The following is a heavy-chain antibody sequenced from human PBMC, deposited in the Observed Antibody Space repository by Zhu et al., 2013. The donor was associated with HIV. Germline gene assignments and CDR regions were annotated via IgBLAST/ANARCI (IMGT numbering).Heavy chain of an antibody. CDR3: ASDRGAGDSSGYYYDEYFQH. CDR2: IIPIFGTA. J-gene: IGHJ1*01. Sequence: QVQLVQSGAEVKKPGSSVKVSCKASGGTFSSYAISWVRQAPGQGLEWMGGIIPIFGTANYAQKFQGRVTITADKSTSTAYMELSSLRSEDTAVYYCASDRGAGDSSGYYYDEYFQHWGQGTLVTVSS. V-gene: IGHV1-69*06. D-gene: IGHD3-22*01. CDR1: GGTFSSYA.